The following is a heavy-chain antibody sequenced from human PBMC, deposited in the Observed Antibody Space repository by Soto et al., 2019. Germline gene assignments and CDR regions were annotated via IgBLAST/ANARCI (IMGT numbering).Heavy chain of an antibody. CDR2: IYYSGST. D-gene: IGHD5-18*01. CDR3: ARSRRGYSYGLFDY. V-gene: IGHV4-59*01. J-gene: IGHJ4*01. Sequence: SETLSLTCTVSGDSISDYYWSWIRQPPGKGLEWIGYIYYSGSTSYNPSLNSRVTISVDTSKSQVSLKLSSVTAADTAVYYCARSRRGYSYGLFDYWGHGTLVTVSS. CDR1: GDSISDYY.